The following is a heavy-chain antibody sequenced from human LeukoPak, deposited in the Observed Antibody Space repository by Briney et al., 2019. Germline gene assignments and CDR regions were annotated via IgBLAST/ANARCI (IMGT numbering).Heavy chain of an antibody. CDR3: ARAKGYFDY. CDR1: GGSISSHY. Sequence: SETLSLTCTVSGGSISSHYWRWIRQPPGTGLEWIGYIYYSGSTNYNPSLKSRVTISVDTSKNQFSLKLSSVTAADTAVYYCARAKGYFDYWGQGTLVTVSS. J-gene: IGHJ4*02. CDR2: IYYSGST. V-gene: IGHV4-59*11.